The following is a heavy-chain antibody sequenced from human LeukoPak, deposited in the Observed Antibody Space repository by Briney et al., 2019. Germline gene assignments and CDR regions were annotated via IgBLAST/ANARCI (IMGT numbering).Heavy chain of an antibody. CDR1: GGSISSYY. V-gene: IGHV4-59*01. CDR3: ARGIGNDYGGNYGGYYYYYYMDV. Sequence: SETLSLTCTVSGGSISSYYWSWIRQPPGKGLEWIGYIYYSGSTNYNPSLKSRVTISVDTSKNQFSLKLSSVTAADTAVYYCARGIGNDYGGNYGGYYYYYYMDVWGKGTTVTVSS. CDR2: IYYSGST. J-gene: IGHJ6*03. D-gene: IGHD4-23*01.